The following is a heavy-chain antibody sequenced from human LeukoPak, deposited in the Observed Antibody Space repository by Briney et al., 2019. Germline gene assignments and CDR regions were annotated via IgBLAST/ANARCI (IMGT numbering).Heavy chain of an antibody. CDR3: ARDGPKYRSGSRSDAFDI. CDR1: GFTFNSYG. D-gene: IGHD3-10*01. V-gene: IGHV3-33*01. CDR2: IWYDGGNK. Sequence: GGSLRLSCAASGFTFNSYGMHWVRQAPGKGLEWVALIWYDGGNKYYADFVKGRFTISRDNSQNTLYLQMNSLRAEDTAVYYCARDGPKYRSGSRSDAFDIWGQGTMVTVSS. J-gene: IGHJ3*02.